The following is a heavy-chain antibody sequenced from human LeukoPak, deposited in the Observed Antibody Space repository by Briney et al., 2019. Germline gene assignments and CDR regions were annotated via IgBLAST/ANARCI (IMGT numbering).Heavy chain of an antibody. V-gene: IGHV1-2*02. D-gene: IGHD3-22*01. Sequence: ASVTVSCKASGYTFTGYYMHWVRQAPGQGGEGMGWINPNSGGTNYAQKFQGRVTMTRDTSISTAYMELSRLRSDDTAVYYCARVPRYYDSSGYYRFFDYWGQGTLVTVSS. CDR3: ARVPRYYDSSGYYRFFDY. J-gene: IGHJ4*02. CDR2: INPNSGGT. CDR1: GYTFTGYY.